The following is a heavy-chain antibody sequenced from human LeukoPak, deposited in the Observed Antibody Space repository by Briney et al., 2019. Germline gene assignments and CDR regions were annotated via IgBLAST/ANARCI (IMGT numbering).Heavy chain of an antibody. D-gene: IGHD5-12*01. CDR2: MSSSDDGR. V-gene: IGHV3-23*01. CDR3: ARDPRYSGYGSFDY. J-gene: IGHJ4*02. CDR1: GFSFSSYA. Sequence: GGSLRLSCATSGFSFSSYAMSWVRQAPGKGLEWVSAMSSSDDGRYYAASVRGRFTISRDTSGSTLYLQMNSLRAEDTAVYYCARDPRYSGYGSFDYWGQGTLVTVSS.